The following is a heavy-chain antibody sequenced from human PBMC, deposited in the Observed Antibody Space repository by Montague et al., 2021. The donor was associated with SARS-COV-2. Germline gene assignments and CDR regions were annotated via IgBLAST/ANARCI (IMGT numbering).Heavy chain of an antibody. CDR3: ARSHYDILTNYYDAFDS. Sequence: PALVKPTQTLTLTCTLSGFSLSTSGMRASWIRQPPGKALEWLARIDWXDDKFYSTSLKTRLTISKDTSKNQVVLTMTNMDPVDTATYYCARSHYDILTNYYDAFDSWGQGTMVTVSS. D-gene: IGHD3-9*01. CDR1: GFSLSTSGMR. V-gene: IGHV2-70*04. CDR2: IDWXDDK. J-gene: IGHJ3*02.